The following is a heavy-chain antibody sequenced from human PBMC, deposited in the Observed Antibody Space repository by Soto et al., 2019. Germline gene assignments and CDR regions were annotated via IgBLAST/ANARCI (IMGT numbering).Heavy chain of an antibody. CDR2: IYYSGST. V-gene: IGHV4-39*01. Sequence: ETLSLTCTVSGGSISSSSYYWGWIRQPPGKGLEWIGSIYYSGSTYYNPSLKSRVTISVDTSKNQFSLKLSSVTAADTAVYYCARRRGNWNYDFDYWGQGTLVTVSS. CDR1: GGSISSSSYY. D-gene: IGHD1-7*01. CDR3: ARRRGNWNYDFDY. J-gene: IGHJ4*02.